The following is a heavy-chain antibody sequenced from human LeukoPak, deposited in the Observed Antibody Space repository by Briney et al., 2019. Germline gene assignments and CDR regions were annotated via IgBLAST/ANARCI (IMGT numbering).Heavy chain of an antibody. V-gene: IGHV1-69*01. CDR1: GGTFSSYA. CDR2: IIPIFGTA. D-gene: IGHD2-2*01. J-gene: IGHJ4*02. Sequence: ASVKVSCKASGGTFSSYAISWVRQAPGQGLEWMGGIIPIFGTANYAQKFQGRVTITADESTSTAYMELSSLRSEDTAVYYCARGNCSSTSCFSAGSRRAAFDYWGQGTLVTVSS. CDR3: ARGNCSSTSCFSAGSRRAAFDY.